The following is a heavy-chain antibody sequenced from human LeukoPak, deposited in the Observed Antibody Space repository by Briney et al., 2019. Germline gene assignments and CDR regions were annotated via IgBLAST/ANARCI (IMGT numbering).Heavy chain of an antibody. V-gene: IGHV3-30*18. Sequence: GGSLGLSCAASGFTFSSYGMHWVRQAPGKGLEWVAVISYDGSNKYYADSVKGRFTISRDNSKNTLYLQMNSLRAEDTAVYYCAKCCYDDAFDIWGQGTMVTVSS. CDR3: AKCCYDDAFDI. D-gene: IGHD2-15*01. CDR1: GFTFSSYG. CDR2: ISYDGSNK. J-gene: IGHJ3*02.